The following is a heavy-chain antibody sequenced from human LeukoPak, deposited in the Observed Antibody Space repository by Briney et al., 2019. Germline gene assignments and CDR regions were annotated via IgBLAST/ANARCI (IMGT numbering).Heavy chain of an antibody. CDR3: ARGSSSWYPDY. CDR1: GGSISSYY. D-gene: IGHD6-13*01. J-gene: IGHJ4*02. CDR2: IYYSGST. V-gene: IGHV4-59*01. Sequence: SETLSPTCTVSGGSISSYYWSWIRQPPGKGLEWIGYIYYSGSTNYNPSLKSRVTISVDTSKNQFSLKLSSVTAADTAVYYCARGSSSWYPDYWGQGTLVTVSS.